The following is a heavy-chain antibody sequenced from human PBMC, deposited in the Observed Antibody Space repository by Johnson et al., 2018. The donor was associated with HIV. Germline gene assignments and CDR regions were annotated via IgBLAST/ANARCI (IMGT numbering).Heavy chain of an antibody. CDR1: GFTFSSYA. CDR2: ISYDGSNK. CDR3: ARDLAVFGSRAFDI. V-gene: IGHV3-30*04. J-gene: IGHJ3*02. D-gene: IGHD3-10*01. Sequence: QVQLVESGGGVVQPGRSLRLSCAVSGFTFSSYAMHWVRQAPGKGLEWVAVISYDGSNKYYADYVKGRFTISRDNSKNTLYLQMNSLRAEDTAVYYCARDLAVFGSRAFDIWGQGTMVTVSS.